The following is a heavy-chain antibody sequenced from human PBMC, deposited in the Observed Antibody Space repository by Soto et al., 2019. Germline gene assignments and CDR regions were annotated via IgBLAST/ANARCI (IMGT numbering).Heavy chain of an antibody. D-gene: IGHD6-13*01. V-gene: IGHV1-69*02. J-gene: IGHJ4*02. CDR2: IIPILSIA. CDR3: ASSANLIAADDKAY. CDR1: GGTFSSYT. Sequence: ASVKVSCKASGGTFSSYTISWVRQAPGQGLEWMGRIIPILSIANYAQKFQGRVTITADKSTSKTYMKLSSLRSEDSVVYYCASSANLIAADDKAYWGQGTLLTVSS.